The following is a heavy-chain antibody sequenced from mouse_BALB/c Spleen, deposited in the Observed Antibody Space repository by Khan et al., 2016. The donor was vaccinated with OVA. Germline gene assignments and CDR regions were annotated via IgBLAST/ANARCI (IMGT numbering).Heavy chain of an antibody. V-gene: IGHV14-3*02. Sequence: VQLQQSGAELVKPGASVKLSCTASGFNIKDTYIHWVKQRPEQGLEWIGRIDPEFGNTKYDPKFQDKATIIADTSSNTAYLHLSSLTYEDTADYFWTRTESHYYGSYAMDYWGQGTSVTVSS. CDR1: GFNIKDTY. CDR2: IDPEFGNT. J-gene: IGHJ4*01. D-gene: IGHD1-2*01. CDR3: TRTESHYYGSYAMDY.